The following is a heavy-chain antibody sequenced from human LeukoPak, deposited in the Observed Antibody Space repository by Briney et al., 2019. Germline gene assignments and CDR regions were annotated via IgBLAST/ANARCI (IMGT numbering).Heavy chain of an antibody. Sequence: SETLSLTCTVSGGSISSGGYYWSWLRQHPGKGLEWIGYIYYSGSTYYNPSLKSRVTISVDTSKNQFSLKLSSVTAADTAVYYCARASDYTPLFDYWGQGTLVTVSS. V-gene: IGHV4-31*03. CDR1: GGSISSGGYY. CDR2: IYYSGST. CDR3: ARASDYTPLFDY. J-gene: IGHJ4*02. D-gene: IGHD4-11*01.